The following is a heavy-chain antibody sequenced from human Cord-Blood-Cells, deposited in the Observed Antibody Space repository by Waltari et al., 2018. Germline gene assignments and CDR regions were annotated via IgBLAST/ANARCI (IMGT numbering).Heavy chain of an antibody. V-gene: IGHV4-34*01. J-gene: IGHJ4*02. CDR3: AAGYYFDY. D-gene: IGHD3-9*01. Sequence: QVQLQQWGAGLLKPSETLSLTCAVYGGSFSGYYWSWIRQPPEKGLEWIGEINHSGSTNYNPSHKSRVPIAVDKSKNQFSQKLSSVTAADTAVYDCAAGYYFDYWGQGTLVTVSS. CDR2: INHSGST. CDR1: GGSFSGYY.